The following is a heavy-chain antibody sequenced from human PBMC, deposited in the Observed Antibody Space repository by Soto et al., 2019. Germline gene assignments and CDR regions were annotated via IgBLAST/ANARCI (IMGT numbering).Heavy chain of an antibody. CDR1: GGSFSGYY. CDR2: INHSGST. D-gene: IGHD6-19*01. V-gene: IGHV4-34*01. CDR3: AREAGPDRWFDP. Sequence: QVQLQQWGAGLLKPSETLSLTCAVYGGSFSGYYWSWIRQPPGKGLEWIGEINHSGSTNYNPSLKSRVTISVDTSKNQFSLNLSSVTAADTAVYYCAREAGPDRWFDPWGQGTLVTVSS. J-gene: IGHJ5*02.